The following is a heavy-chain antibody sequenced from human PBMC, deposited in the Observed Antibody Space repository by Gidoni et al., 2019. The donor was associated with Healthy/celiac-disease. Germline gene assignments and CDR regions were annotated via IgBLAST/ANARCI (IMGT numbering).Heavy chain of an antibody. Sequence: EVQLVQSGAEVKKPGESLKISWKGSGYSFTSYWIGWVRQMPGKGREGMGIIYPGDSDTRYGPSFQGQVTISADKSISTAYLQWSSLKASDTAMYYCARLSALRYYDSSGYEYWGQGTLVTVSS. J-gene: IGHJ4*02. D-gene: IGHD3-22*01. V-gene: IGHV5-51*01. CDR3: ARLSALRYYDSSGYEY. CDR2: IYPGDSDT. CDR1: GYSFTSYW.